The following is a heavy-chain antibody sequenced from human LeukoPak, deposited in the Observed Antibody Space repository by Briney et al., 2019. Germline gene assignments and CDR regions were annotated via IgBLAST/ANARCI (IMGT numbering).Heavy chain of an antibody. CDR3: ARQGWRVPAAIYAFDI. D-gene: IGHD2-2*01. J-gene: IGHJ3*02. CDR1: GGTFSSYA. CDR2: IIPIFGTA. Sequence: GASVKLSCKASGGTFSSYAISWVRQAPGQGLEWMGGIIPIFGTANYAQKCQGRVTITTDESTSTAYMELSSLRSEDTAVYYCARQGWRVPAAIYAFDIWGQGTMVTVSS. V-gene: IGHV1-69*05.